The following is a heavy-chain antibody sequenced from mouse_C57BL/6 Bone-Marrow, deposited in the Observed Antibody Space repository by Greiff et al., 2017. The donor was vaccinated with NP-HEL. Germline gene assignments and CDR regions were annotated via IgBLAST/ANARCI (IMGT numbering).Heavy chain of an antibody. J-gene: IGHJ4*01. D-gene: IGHD1-1*01. CDR3: ANYYGSSYVGAMDY. V-gene: IGHV1-64*01. Sequence: QVQLQQPGAELVKPGASVKLSCKASGYTFTSYWMHWVKQRPGQGLEWIGMIHPNSGSTNYNEKFKSKATLTVDKSSSTAYMQLSSLTSEDSAVYYCANYYGSSYVGAMDYWGQGTSVTVSS. CDR1: GYTFTSYW. CDR2: IHPNSGST.